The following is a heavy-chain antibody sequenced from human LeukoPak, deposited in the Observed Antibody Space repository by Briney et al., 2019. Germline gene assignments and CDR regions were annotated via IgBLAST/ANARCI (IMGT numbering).Heavy chain of an antibody. J-gene: IGHJ4*02. Sequence: ASVKVSCKAFGYGFTSYYIHWVRQAPGQGLEWMGIINPSVGGATYVRKFQGRVTMTRDTSTSTDYMELSSLRSEDTAVYYCARHGSGRYYPAEGRVDYWGQGTLVTVS. CDR3: ARHGSGRYYPAEGRVDY. CDR2: INPSVGGA. D-gene: IGHD3-10*01. V-gene: IGHV1-46*03. CDR1: GYGFTSYY.